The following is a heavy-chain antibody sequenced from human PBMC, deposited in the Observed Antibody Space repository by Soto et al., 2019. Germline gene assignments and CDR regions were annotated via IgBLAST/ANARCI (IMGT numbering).Heavy chain of an antibody. CDR1: GGSISSYY. V-gene: IGHV4-59*08. J-gene: IGHJ6*01. Sequence: SETLSLTCTVSGGSISSYYWTWIRQPPGKRLEWIGYIHYSGSTNYSPSLKSRVTISVDTSKKQFSLKLSSVTAADTAVYYCARRIVILAADYGLDVWGQGTTVTVSS. D-gene: IGHD2-15*01. CDR2: IHYSGST. CDR3: ARRIVILAADYGLDV.